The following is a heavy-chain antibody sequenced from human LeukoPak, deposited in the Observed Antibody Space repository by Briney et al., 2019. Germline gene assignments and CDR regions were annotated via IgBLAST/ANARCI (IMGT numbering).Heavy chain of an antibody. V-gene: IGHV4-31*03. Sequence: SETLSLTCTVSGGSISSGGYYWSWIRQHPGKGLEWIGYIYYSGSTYYNPSLKSRVTISVDTSKNQFSLKLSSVTAADTAVYYCARVFNDYYDSSGFYYFDYWGQGTLVTASS. D-gene: IGHD3-22*01. CDR1: GGSISSGGYY. CDR3: ARVFNDYYDSSGFYYFDY. CDR2: IYYSGST. J-gene: IGHJ4*02.